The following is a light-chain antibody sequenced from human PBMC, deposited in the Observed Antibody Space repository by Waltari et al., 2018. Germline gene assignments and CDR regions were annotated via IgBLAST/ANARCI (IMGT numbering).Light chain of an antibody. Sequence: QSALTQPASVSGSPGQSITISCTGTRIHVGGYAYVSWYQHHPGQAPQLLIFDVSYRPSGVSTRFSGSKSGNTASLTISGLQAEDEADYSCSSYTSTSTLVFGSGTKVTVL. CDR2: DVS. V-gene: IGLV2-14*03. CDR3: SSYTSTSTLV. CDR1: RIHVGGYAY. J-gene: IGLJ1*01.